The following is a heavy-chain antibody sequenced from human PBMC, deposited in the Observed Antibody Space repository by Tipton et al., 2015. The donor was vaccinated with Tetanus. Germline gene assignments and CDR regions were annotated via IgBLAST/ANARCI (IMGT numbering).Heavy chain of an antibody. D-gene: IGHD2-8*01. CDR2: IYPGDSDT. J-gene: IGHJ4*02. V-gene: IGHV5-51*01. CDR3: ARAHCTDGVCNFDF. Sequence: QLVQSGGEVKKPGESLKISCKGSGYIFNNYWIGWVRQKPGKGLEWMGIIYPGDSDTRYSPSFQGQVTISVDKSINTDYLQWSSLKASDTSMFYCARAHCTDGVCNFDFWGQGALVPVAS. CDR1: GYIFNNYW.